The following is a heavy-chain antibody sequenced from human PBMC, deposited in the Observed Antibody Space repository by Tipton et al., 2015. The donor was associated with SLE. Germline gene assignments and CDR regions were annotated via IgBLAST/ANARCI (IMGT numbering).Heavy chain of an antibody. V-gene: IGHV3-7*01. CDR3: AREGSFETERDYSDGFAFND. Sequence: SLRLSCVASGFTLGNYWMSWVRQAPGKVLERVANIKEDGREKDFVDSVKGRFIISSDNAKNLLYLRMNSLRAEDTAICYCAREGSFETERDYSDGFAFNDWGQVGTVTASS. D-gene: IGHD2-15*01. CDR2: IKEDGREK. CDR1: GFTLGNYW. J-gene: IGHJ6*02.